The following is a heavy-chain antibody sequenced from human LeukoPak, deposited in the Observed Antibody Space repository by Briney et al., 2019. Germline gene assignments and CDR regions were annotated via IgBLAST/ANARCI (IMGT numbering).Heavy chain of an antibody. Sequence: PGGSLRLSCAAPEFTVRSNSTTWVRQAPGKGLEWVSVIYSGGVTKYADAVKGRFTISRDNSKNTLYLQMKSLRAEDTAVYHCARGNSRDGFDIWGQGTMVTVSS. CDR2: IYSGGVT. D-gene: IGHD6-13*01. J-gene: IGHJ3*02. V-gene: IGHV3-53*01. CDR1: EFTVRSNS. CDR3: ARGNSRDGFDI.